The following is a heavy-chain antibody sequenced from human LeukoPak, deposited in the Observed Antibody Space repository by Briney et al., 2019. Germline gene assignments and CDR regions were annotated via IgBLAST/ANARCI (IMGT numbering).Heavy chain of an antibody. CDR3: ARESAIFTVVTQNWFDP. Sequence: PSETLSLTCSVSGGSISSGGYYWSWIRQPPGKGLEWIGYIHLSGSTYYNPSLKSRVTRSVDRSKNQFSLKLSSVTAADTAVYYCARESAIFTVVTQNWFDPWGQGTLVTVSS. CDR2: IHLSGST. D-gene: IGHD4-23*01. CDR1: GGSISSGGYY. V-gene: IGHV4-30-2*01. J-gene: IGHJ5*02.